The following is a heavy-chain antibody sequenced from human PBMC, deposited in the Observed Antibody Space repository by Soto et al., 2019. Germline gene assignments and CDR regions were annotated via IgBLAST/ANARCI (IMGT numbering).Heavy chain of an antibody. V-gene: IGHV4-30-4*01. Sequence: PSETLSLTCTVSGDSISSPHYYWTWIRQPPGKGLEWVGYIYYTGNNFYNPALKSRVSMSVDPSTNQFSLKRASVTDADTAVYFCAREPKQNYDSSPWNGGFDSWGPGTLVTVSS. CDR3: AREPKQNYDSSPWNGGFDS. CDR1: GDSISSPHYY. D-gene: IGHD3-22*01. CDR2: IYYTGNN. J-gene: IGHJ4*02.